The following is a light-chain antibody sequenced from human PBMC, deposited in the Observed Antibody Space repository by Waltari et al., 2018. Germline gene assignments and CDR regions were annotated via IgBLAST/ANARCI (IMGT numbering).Light chain of an antibody. Sequence: DIVMTQSLDSLAVSLGERATINCKSSQSVLYISNNKNYLAWYQQKPGQPPKLLIYWASTRESGVPDRFSGSGSGTDFTLTISSLQAEDVAVYYCQQYYSTPFTFGPGTKVDIK. CDR1: QSVLYISNNKNY. J-gene: IGKJ3*01. V-gene: IGKV4-1*01. CDR3: QQYYSTPFT. CDR2: WAS.